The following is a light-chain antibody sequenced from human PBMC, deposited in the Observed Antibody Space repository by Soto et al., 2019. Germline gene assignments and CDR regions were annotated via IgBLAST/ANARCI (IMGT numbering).Light chain of an antibody. CDR2: RAT. CDR3: QQYDDWPLT. J-gene: IGKJ1*01. V-gene: IGKV3-15*01. CDR1: QSVTSN. Sequence: EILMTQSPSTLSVSPGERATLSCRASQSVTSNLAWYQHKRGQAPRLLIYRATARAAGIPVRFGGSGSGTEFTLTISGLQSEDFEIYYCQQYDDWPLTFGQGTKVDIK.